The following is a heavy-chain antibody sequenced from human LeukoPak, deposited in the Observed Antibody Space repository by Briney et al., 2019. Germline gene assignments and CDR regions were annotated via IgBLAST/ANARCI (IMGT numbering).Heavy chain of an antibody. J-gene: IGHJ5*02. CDR3: AERYGAKNWFDP. CDR1: GGSFSGYY. D-gene: IGHD4-17*01. V-gene: IGHV4-34*01. CDR2: INHSGST. Sequence: PSETLSLTCAVYGGSFSGYYWSWIRQPPGKGLEWIGEINHSGSTNYNPSLKSRATISVDTSKNQFSLKLSSVTAADTAVYYCAERYGAKNWFDPWGQGTLVTVSS.